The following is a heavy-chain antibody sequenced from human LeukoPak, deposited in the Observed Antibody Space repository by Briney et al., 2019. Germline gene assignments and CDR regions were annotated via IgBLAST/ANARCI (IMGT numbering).Heavy chain of an antibody. Sequence: GRSLRLSCAASGFTFDDYGMSWVRQAPGKGLEWVTGITWNGASTGFADSVKGRFTISRDNAKNSLYLGMSSLRAEDTALYYCAREYGDYSSYFDLWGRGTLVTVSS. V-gene: IGHV3-20*04. J-gene: IGHJ2*01. D-gene: IGHD4-17*01. CDR2: ITWNGAST. CDR1: GFTFDDYG. CDR3: AREYGDYSSYFDL.